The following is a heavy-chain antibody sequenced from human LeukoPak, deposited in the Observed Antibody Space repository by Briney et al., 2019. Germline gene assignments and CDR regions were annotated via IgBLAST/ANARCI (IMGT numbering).Heavy chain of an antibody. V-gene: IGHV4-38-2*02. CDR3: AREIYSSSPRFDY. Sequence: SETLSLTCAVSGYSISSGYYWGWIRQPPGKGLEWIGSIYHSGSTYYNPSLKSRVTISVDTSKNQFSLKLSSVTAADTAVYYCAREIYSSSPRFDYWGQGTLVTVSS. D-gene: IGHD6-6*01. J-gene: IGHJ4*02. CDR1: GYSISSGYY. CDR2: IYHSGST.